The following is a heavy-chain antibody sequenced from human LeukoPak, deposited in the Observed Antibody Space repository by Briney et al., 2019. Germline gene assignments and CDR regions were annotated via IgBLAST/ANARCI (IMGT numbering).Heavy chain of an antibody. CDR2: INPNSGGT. Sequence: ASVNVSCKASGYTFCGYYMHWVRQAPGQGLEWMGWINPNSGGTNYAQKFQGRVTMTRDTSISTAYMELSRLRSDDTAVYYCARAGYSNTPFDYWGQGTLVTVSS. J-gene: IGHJ4*02. D-gene: IGHD6-13*01. V-gene: IGHV1-2*02. CDR3: ARAGYSNTPFDY. CDR1: GYTFCGYY.